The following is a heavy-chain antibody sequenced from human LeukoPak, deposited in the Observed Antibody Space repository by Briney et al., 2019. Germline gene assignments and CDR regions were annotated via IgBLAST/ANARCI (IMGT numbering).Heavy chain of an antibody. CDR1: GFTFGRYW. J-gene: IGHJ4*02. V-gene: IGHV3-74*03. Sequence: GSLRLSCVASGFTFGRYWMHWVRQAPGKGLVWVSRINSDGSSITYADSVKGRFTISRDNAKNTLYLQMTSLRVEDTAVYYCGRGSGVADYWGQGALVTVSS. D-gene: IGHD7-27*01. CDR3: GRGSGVADY. CDR2: INSDGSSI.